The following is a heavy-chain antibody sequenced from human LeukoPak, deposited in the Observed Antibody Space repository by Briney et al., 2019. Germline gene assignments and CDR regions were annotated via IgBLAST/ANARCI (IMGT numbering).Heavy chain of an antibody. J-gene: IGHJ6*02. V-gene: IGHV3-33*01. D-gene: IGHD2-2*01. CDR3: ARATPYCSSTSCYQTNYYYYGMDV. CDR1: GFTFSSYG. Sequence: GGSLRLSCAASGFTFSSYGMHWVRQAPGKGLEWVAVIWYDGSNKYYADSVKGRFTISRDNSKNTLYLQMNSLRAEDTAVYYCARATPYCSSTSCYQTNYYYYGMDVWGQGTTVTVSS. CDR2: IWYDGSNK.